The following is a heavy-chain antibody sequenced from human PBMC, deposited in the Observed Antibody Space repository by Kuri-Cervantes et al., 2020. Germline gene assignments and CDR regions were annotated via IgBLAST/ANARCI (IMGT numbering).Heavy chain of an antibody. Sequence: GESLKISCAASGFTFSAYAMNWVRQSPGKGLEWVSAMSGSGGSTYYADSVKGRFTISRDNSKNTLYLQMNSLKTEDTGVYYCTTGGPSTVPGTPFDIWGQGTMVTVSS. CDR2: MSGSGGST. V-gene: IGHV3-23*01. CDR1: GFTFSAYA. J-gene: IGHJ3*02. D-gene: IGHD6-19*01. CDR3: TTGGPSTVPGTPFDI.